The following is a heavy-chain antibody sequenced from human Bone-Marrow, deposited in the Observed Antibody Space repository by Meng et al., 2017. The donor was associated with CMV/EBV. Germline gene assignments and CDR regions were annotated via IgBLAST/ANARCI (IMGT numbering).Heavy chain of an antibody. CDR2: NYWDYGK. Sequence: VSCPRLIRPKQTPTLPFTVAGFARSSTGVGVAWVRKPPGKGLEWLGRNYWDYGKRYSPPLKNRLTITKDTSKNQVILTMTNMDPVDTGTYYCAHRITYYRGAFDFWGQGTLVTVSS. CDR3: AHRITYYRGAFDF. CDR1: GFARSSTGVG. V-gene: IGHV2-5*02. J-gene: IGHJ4*02. D-gene: IGHD3-3*01.